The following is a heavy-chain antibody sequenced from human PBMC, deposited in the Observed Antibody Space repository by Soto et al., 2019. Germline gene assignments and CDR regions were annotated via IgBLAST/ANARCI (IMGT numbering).Heavy chain of an antibody. CDR1: GFTFSSYG. J-gene: IGHJ4*02. D-gene: IGHD5-12*01. V-gene: IGHV3-33*01. CDR3: ARAGWLRQAMGFDY. CDR2: IWYDGSNK. Sequence: QVQLVESGGGVVQPGRSLRLSCAASGFTFSSYGMHWVRQAPGKGLEWVAVIWYDGSNKYYADSVKGRFTISRDNSKNTLYLQMNSLRAEDTAVYYCARAGWLRQAMGFDYWGQGTLVTVSS.